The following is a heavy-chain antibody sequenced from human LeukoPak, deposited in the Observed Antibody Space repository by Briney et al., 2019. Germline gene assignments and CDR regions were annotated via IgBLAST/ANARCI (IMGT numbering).Heavy chain of an antibody. Sequence: ASVKVSCKASGGTFSSYAISWVRQAPGQGLEWMGRIIPILGIANYAQKFQGRVTITADKSTSTAYMELSSLRSEDTAVYYCARDVGYFDWLRTPDYYYYGMDVWGQGTTVTVSS. D-gene: IGHD3-9*01. CDR3: ARDVGYFDWLRTPDYYYYGMDV. CDR1: GGTFSSYA. V-gene: IGHV1-69*04. CDR2: IIPILGIA. J-gene: IGHJ6*02.